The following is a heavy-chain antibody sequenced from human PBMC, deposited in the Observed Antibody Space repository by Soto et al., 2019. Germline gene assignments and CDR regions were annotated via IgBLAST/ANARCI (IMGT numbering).Heavy chain of an antibody. Sequence: SETLSLTCTVSGGSISSYYWSWIRQPPGKGLEWIGYIYYSGSTNYNPSLKSRVTISVDTSKNQFSLKLSSVTAADTAVYYCAREIGITGTTAWFDPWRQGTLVTVSS. J-gene: IGHJ5*02. CDR1: GGSISSYY. V-gene: IGHV4-59*01. CDR3: AREIGITGTTAWFDP. D-gene: IGHD1-7*01. CDR2: IYYSGST.